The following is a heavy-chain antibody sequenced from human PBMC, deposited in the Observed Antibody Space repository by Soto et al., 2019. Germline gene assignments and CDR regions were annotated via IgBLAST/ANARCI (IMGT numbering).Heavy chain of an antibody. CDR2: IYYSGNT. Sequence: PSETLSLTCTVSGGSISSYYWSWIRQPPGKGLEWIGYIYYSGNTNYNPSLKSRLTISLDTSKNQFSLHLSSVIAADSALYFCARATTVTSSFFYYGLDVWGQGTTVTVSS. CDR3: ARATTVTSSFFYYGLDV. V-gene: IGHV4-59*08. CDR1: GGSISSYY. D-gene: IGHD4-17*01. J-gene: IGHJ6*02.